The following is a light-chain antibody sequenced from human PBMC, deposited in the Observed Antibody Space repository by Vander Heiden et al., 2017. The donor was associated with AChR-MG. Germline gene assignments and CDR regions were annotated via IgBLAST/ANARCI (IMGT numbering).Light chain of an antibody. V-gene: IGLV2-14*03. J-gene: IGLJ1*01. Sequence: QSALTQPASVSGSPGQSITISCTGTSGDVGGYNYVSWYQQHPGKAPKLMIYDVSNRPSGVSNRFSGSKSGNTASLTISGLQTEDEADYYCSSYTRSSTRYVFGTGTKVAVL. CDR2: DVS. CDR3: SSYTRSSTRYV. CDR1: SGDVGGYNY.